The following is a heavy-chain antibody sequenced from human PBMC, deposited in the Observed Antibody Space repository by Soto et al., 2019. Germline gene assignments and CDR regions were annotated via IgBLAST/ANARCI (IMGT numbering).Heavy chain of an antibody. D-gene: IGHD3-10*01. Sequence: SETLSLTCAVYGGSFSGYYWSWIRQPPGKGLEWIGEINHSGSTNYNPSLKSRVTISVDTSKNQFSLKLSSVTAADTAVYYCARGKSRGSGSYLPYYYYYGMDVWGQGTTVT. CDR2: INHSGST. J-gene: IGHJ6*02. CDR1: GGSFSGYY. V-gene: IGHV4-34*01. CDR3: ARGKSRGSGSYLPYYYYYGMDV.